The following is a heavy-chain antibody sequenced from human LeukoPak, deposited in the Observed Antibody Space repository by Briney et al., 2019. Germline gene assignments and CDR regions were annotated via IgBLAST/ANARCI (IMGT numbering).Heavy chain of an antibody. Sequence: GGSLRLSCAASGFTFSSYAMHWVRQAPGKGLEWVAVISYDGSNKYYADSVKGRFTISRDNSKNTLYLQMNSLRAEYTAVYYCARDSDSSGWYSCDYWGQGTLVTVSS. CDR2: ISYDGSNK. CDR3: ARDSDSSGWYSCDY. D-gene: IGHD6-19*01. CDR1: GFTFSSYA. J-gene: IGHJ4*02. V-gene: IGHV3-30*04.